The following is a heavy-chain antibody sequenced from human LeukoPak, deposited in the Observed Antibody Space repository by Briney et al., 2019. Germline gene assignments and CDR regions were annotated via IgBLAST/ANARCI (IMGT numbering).Heavy chain of an antibody. CDR1: GDSVNSFYY. V-gene: IGHV4-39*01. D-gene: IGHD6-19*01. J-gene: IGHJ4*02. Sequence: SETLSLTCTVSGDSVNSFYYWGWIRQPPGQGLEWIASVYYSGRTYTNPSLKSRVTISVDTSKNHFSLKLDSVTAADTAVYYCARQGSRGWSHFDHWGQGTLVTVSS. CDR3: ARQGSRGWSHFDH. CDR2: VYYSGRT.